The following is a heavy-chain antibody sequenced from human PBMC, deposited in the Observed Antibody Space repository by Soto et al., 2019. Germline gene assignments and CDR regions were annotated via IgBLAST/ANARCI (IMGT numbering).Heavy chain of an antibody. CDR2: ISNDVRNI. J-gene: IGHJ4*02. D-gene: IGHD2-2*01. Sequence: VQLVESGGGVVQPGRSLRLSCAASGPTFSTYGFHWVRQAPGKGLEWVAVISNDVRNIHYAESVKGRFTISRDNSKNTLYLQMNSLRPNDTAVYYCVKDSLGGMTPVFMPGPDWGQGTLVTVSS. CDR3: VKDSLGGMTPVFMPGPD. CDR1: GPTFSTYG. V-gene: IGHV3-30*18.